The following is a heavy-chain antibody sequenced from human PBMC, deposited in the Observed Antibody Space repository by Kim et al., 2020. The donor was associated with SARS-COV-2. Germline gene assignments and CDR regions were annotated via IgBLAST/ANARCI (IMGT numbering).Heavy chain of an antibody. Sequence: ADSVKGRFIISRDNSKNTLYLQMNSLRAEDTAVYYCARAGGGSGWYGVDYWGQGTLVTVSS. CDR3: ARAGGGSGWYGVDY. D-gene: IGHD6-19*01. J-gene: IGHJ4*02. V-gene: IGHV3-30*03.